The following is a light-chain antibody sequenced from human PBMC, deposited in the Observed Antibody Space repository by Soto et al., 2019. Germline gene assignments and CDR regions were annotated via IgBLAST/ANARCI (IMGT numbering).Light chain of an antibody. Sequence: DIVMTQYPDSLAVSLGERPTISCKPSQSVFYSCNHKDYLAWYQQRPGQAPKLLIYWASTRESAVPDRFSGSGSGTEFSLTINSLQPEEVAVYDCQQYYKTPLSFGGGTKVEI. CDR1: QSVFYSCNHKDY. CDR3: QQYYKTPLS. V-gene: IGKV4-1*01. J-gene: IGKJ4*01. CDR2: WAS.